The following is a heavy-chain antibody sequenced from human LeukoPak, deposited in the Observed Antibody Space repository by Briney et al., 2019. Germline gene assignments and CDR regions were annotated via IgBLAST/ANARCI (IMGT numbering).Heavy chain of an antibody. V-gene: IGHV1-2*02. CDR3: ARRSRNGLDAFDI. Sequence: EASVKVSFKASAYTFTVYYLHWVRQAPGQGPEWVGWIDPNNGDTEYAQEFQGRVTMTRVRSISTAYMELSRLTSDDTAVYYCARRSRNGLDAFDIWGQGTMVTVSS. CDR2: IDPNNGDT. J-gene: IGHJ3*02. D-gene: IGHD2-8*01. CDR1: AYTFTVYY.